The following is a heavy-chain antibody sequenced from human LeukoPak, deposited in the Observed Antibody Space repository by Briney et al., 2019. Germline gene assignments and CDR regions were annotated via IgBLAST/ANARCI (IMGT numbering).Heavy chain of an antibody. V-gene: IGHV1-18*01. CDR1: GYTFTSYG. CDR3: ARDLYRDSLPVSWFDP. J-gene: IGHJ5*02. CDR2: ISDYNGST. Sequence: VASVKVSCKASGYTFTSYGISWVRQAPGQGLEWMGWISDYNGSTNYAQKLQGRVTMTTDTSTSTAYMELRSLRSDDTAVYYCARDLYRDSLPVSWFDPWGQGTLVTVSS. D-gene: IGHD4-11*01.